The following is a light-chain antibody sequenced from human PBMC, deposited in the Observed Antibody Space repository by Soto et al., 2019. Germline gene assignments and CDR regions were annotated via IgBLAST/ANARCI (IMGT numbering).Light chain of an antibody. CDR3: ATWDDSLSAAV. Sequence: QSVLTQPPSVSGAPGQRVTISCTGSSSNIGAPYDVHWYQHLPGTAPKALVYRNNLRPSGVPDRFSGSKSGTSASLAISGLRSDDEADYYCATWDDSLSAAVFGGGTKLTVL. J-gene: IGLJ3*02. CDR1: SSNIGAPYD. CDR2: RNN. V-gene: IGLV1-47*01.